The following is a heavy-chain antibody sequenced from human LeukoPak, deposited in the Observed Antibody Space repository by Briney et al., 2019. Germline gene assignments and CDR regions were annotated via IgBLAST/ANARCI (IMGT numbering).Heavy chain of an antibody. J-gene: IGHJ4*02. CDR1: GYTFTSYG. CDR2: ISAYNGNT. V-gene: IGHV1-18*01. Sequence: ASVKVSCKASGYTFTSYGISWVRQAPGQGLEWMGWISAYNGNTNYAQKLQGRVTMTTDTSTSTAYMELRSLRSDDTAVYYCARDLEWGRSGQGSSGYCGYWGQGTLVTVSS. D-gene: IGHD3-22*01. CDR3: ARDLEWGRSGQGSSGYCGY.